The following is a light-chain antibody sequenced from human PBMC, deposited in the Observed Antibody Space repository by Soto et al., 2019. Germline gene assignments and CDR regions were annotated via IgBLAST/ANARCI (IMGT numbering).Light chain of an antibody. CDR1: QRIGNW. V-gene: IGKV1-5*01. J-gene: IGKJ1*01. CDR3: QQYNNYSRWT. CDR2: DAS. Sequence: DIQLNQSHSTLSASVGDRVTITCLASQRIGNWLAWYQQKPGKAPNLLIYDASSLKSGVPSRFSGSGSGTEFTLTISSLQPDDFATYYCQQYNNYSRWTFGQGTKVDI.